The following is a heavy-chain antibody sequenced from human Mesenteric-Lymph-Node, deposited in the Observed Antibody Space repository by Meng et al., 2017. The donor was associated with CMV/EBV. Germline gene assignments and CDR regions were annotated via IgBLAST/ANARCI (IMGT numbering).Heavy chain of an antibody. CDR1: GDTFSTYD. D-gene: IGHD3-10*01. CDR3: ASRVSATYSKYYHGLDA. Sequence: SVKVSCKASGDTFSTYDLNWVRQAPGQGLEWMGGIIPIFTTPNYAQKLQGRVTITTDESTSTAYMEVSSLRSDDTAVYYCASRVSATYSKYYHGLDAWGQGTTVTVSS. CDR2: IIPIFTTP. J-gene: IGHJ6*02. V-gene: IGHV1-69*05.